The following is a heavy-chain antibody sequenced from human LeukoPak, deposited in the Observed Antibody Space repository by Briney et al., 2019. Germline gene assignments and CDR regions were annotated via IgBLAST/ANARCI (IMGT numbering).Heavy chain of an antibody. CDR3: ARLSSSGYYFDY. J-gene: IGHJ4*02. CDR1: GYTFTSYG. V-gene: IGHV1-18*01. CDR2: ISAYNGNT. D-gene: IGHD6-6*01. Sequence: ASVTVSCKASGYTFTSYGISWVRQAPGQGLEWMGWISAYNGNTNYAQMLQGRVTITTDTYTSTAYMELRSLRSDDTAGYYCARLSSSGYYFDYWGQGTLVGVSS.